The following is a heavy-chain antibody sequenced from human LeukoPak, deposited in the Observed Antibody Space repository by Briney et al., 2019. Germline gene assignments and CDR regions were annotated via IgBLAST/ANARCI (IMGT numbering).Heavy chain of an antibody. J-gene: IGHJ3*02. CDR3: ARIDFSDAFDI. Sequence: ASVKVSCKASGYTFTSYGISWVRQAPGQGLEWMGWINPNSGGTNYAQKFQGRVTMTRDTSISTAYMELSRLRSDDTAVYYCARIDFSDAFDIWGQGTMVTVSS. V-gene: IGHV1-2*02. CDR2: INPNSGGT. CDR1: GYTFTSYG.